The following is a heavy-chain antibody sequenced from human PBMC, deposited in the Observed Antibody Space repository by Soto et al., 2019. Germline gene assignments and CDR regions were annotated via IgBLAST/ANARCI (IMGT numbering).Heavy chain of an antibody. J-gene: IGHJ4*02. CDR1: GGPISSGGYS. CDR3: ASGQQLVRNY. Sequence: QLQLQESGSGLVKPSLTLSLTCAVSGGPISSGGYSWSWIRQPPGKGLEWIGYIYHSGSTYYNPSLKSRVTLSVDRSKNQFSLKLSSVTAADTAVYYCASGQQLVRNYWGQGTLVTVSS. D-gene: IGHD6-13*01. V-gene: IGHV4-30-2*01. CDR2: IYHSGST.